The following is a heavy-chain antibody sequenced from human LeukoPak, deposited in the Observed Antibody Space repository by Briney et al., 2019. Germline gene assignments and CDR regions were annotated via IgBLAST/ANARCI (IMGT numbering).Heavy chain of an antibody. V-gene: IGHV3-30-3*01. CDR1: GFIFSSYA. CDR3: ARGAPDGVRVQPFDY. D-gene: IGHD2-8*01. Sequence: PGRSLRLSCAASGFIFSSYAMHWVRQAPGKGLEWVAVISYDGSNKYYADSVKGRFTISRDNSKNTLYLQMNSLRAEDTAVYYCARGAPDGVRVQPFDYWGQGTLVTVSA. J-gene: IGHJ4*02. CDR2: ISYDGSNK.